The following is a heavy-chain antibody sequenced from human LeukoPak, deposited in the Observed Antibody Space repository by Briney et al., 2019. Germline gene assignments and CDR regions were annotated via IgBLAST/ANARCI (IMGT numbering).Heavy chain of an antibody. CDR3: ARGQRNYFRAVDD. J-gene: IGHJ4*02. CDR1: GASITTYY. Sequence: SETLSLTCTVSGASITTYYWSWIRQPPGKGLEWVGYIYYSGSTNYNPSLKSRVTMSVDTSKNQFSLRLTSVTAADTAVYYCARGQRNYFRAVDDWGQRPLVTVSS. CDR2: IYYSGST. D-gene: IGHD1-7*01. V-gene: IGHV4-59*01.